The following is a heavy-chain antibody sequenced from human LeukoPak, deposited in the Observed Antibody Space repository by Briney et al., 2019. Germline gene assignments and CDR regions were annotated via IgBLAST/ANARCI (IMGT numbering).Heavy chain of an antibody. CDR1: GFTFTSSA. V-gene: IGHV1-58*01. CDR2: IVVGSGNT. D-gene: IGHD6-19*01. J-gene: IGHJ6*02. CDR3: AAGLAVAGYYYYYGMDV. Sequence: SVKVSCKASGFTFTSSAVQWVRQARGQRLEWIGWIVVGSGNTNYAQKFQERVTITRDMSTSTAYMELSSLRSEDTAVYYCAAGLAVAGYYYYYGMDVWGQGTTVTVSS.